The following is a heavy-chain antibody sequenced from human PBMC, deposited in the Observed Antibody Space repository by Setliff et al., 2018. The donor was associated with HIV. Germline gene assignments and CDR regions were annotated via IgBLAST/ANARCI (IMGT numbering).Heavy chain of an antibody. CDR2: FYYNGDS. CDR3: ARGGRRITIFGVVPYYMDV. Sequence: SETLSLTCTVSGGSVSGYFWSWIRQPPGKGLEWIGTFYYNGDSRYNPSLKSRVTISVDTSKNQFSLKLSSVTAADTAVYYCARGGRRITIFGVVPYYMDVWGKGTTVTVSS. CDR1: GGSVSGYF. D-gene: IGHD3-3*01. V-gene: IGHV4-34*01. J-gene: IGHJ6*03.